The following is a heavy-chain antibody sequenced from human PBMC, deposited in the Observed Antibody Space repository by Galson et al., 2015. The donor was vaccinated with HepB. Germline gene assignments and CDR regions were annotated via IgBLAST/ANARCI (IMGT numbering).Heavy chain of an antibody. D-gene: IGHD3-22*01. J-gene: IGHJ4*02. V-gene: IGHV1-69*13. CDR1: GGTFSSYV. Sequence: SVKVSCKASGGTFSSYVISWMRQPPGQGLEWMGGIIPIFGRANYAQKFQGRVTITADESTGTAYRELSGLRSEDTAVYYCARQPNYYDKSLDHWGQGTLVTVSS. CDR2: IIPIFGRA. CDR3: ARQPNYYDKSLDH.